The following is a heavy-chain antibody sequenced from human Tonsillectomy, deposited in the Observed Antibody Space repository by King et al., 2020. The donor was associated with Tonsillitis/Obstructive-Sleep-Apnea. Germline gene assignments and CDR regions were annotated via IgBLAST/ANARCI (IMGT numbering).Heavy chain of an antibody. CDR3: AREGKDGYDDFWGVYFDY. V-gene: IGHV4-34*01. Sequence: VQLQQWGTGLLKPSETLSLTCAVYGGSFSGYYWSWIRQPPGKWLEWIGEINHSGTTNYNPSLKSRLTISIDTSKKQFSLRLGSVTAADTAVYYCAREGKDGYDDFWGVYFDYWGQETLVTVSS. J-gene: IGHJ4*02. D-gene: IGHD3-3*01. CDR2: INHSGTT. CDR1: GGSFSGYY.